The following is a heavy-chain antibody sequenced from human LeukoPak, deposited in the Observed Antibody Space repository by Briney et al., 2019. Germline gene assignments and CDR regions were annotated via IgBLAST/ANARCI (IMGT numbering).Heavy chain of an antibody. J-gene: IGHJ3*02. D-gene: IGHD3-22*01. CDR1: GYTFTGYY. CDR3: TRGMGGDYYDRPQVI. CDR2: INPNSGGT. Sequence: ASVKVPCKASGYTFTGYYMHWLRQAPGQGLEWMGWINPNSGGTNYAQKFQGRVTMTRDTSISTLYMELSRLRSDDTALYYCTRGMGGDYYDRPQVIWGQGTMVTVSS. V-gene: IGHV1-2*02.